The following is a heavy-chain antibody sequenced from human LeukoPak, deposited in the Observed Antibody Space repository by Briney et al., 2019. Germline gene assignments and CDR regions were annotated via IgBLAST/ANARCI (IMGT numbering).Heavy chain of an antibody. CDR3: ARGMDTTLVSTSYSYYYMDV. D-gene: IGHD5-18*01. Sequence: GASVKVSCKASGFTSHYVHWVRQAPGQGLEWMGIIHTRGGSTTYAQKFQGRVTITADKSTSTAYMELTSLRSEDTAVYYCARGMDTTLVSTSYSYYYMDVWGKGTTVTVSS. V-gene: IGHV1-46*01. CDR2: IHTRGGST. J-gene: IGHJ6*03. CDR1: GFTSHY.